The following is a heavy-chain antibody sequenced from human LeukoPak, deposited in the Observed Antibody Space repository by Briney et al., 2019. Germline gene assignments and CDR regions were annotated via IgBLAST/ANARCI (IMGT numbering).Heavy chain of an antibody. CDR3: ARGKRDDYGDPHFDY. Sequence: SETLSLTCTVSGGSISSYYWSWIRQPPGKGLEWIGYIYYSGSTNYNPSLKSRVTISVDTSKNQFSLKLSSVTAADTAVYYCARGKRDDYGDPHFDYWGQGTLVTVSS. CDR1: GGSISSYY. CDR2: IYYSGST. D-gene: IGHD4-17*01. J-gene: IGHJ4*02. V-gene: IGHV4-59*01.